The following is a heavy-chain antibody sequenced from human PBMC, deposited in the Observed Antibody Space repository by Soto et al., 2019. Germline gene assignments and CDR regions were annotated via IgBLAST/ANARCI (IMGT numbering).Heavy chain of an antibody. Sequence: SVKVSCKASGGTFSSYAISWVRQAPGQGLEWMGGIIPIFGTANYAQKFQGRVTITADESTSTAYMELSSLRSEDTAVYYCARDQPSNYDFWSGYPNNWFDPWGQGTLVTVSS. J-gene: IGHJ5*02. D-gene: IGHD3-3*01. CDR3: ARDQPSNYDFWSGYPNNWFDP. CDR1: GGTFSSYA. CDR2: IIPIFGTA. V-gene: IGHV1-69*13.